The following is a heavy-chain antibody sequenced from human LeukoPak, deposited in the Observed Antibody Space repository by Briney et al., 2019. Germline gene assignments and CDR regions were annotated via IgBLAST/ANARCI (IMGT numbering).Heavy chain of an antibody. D-gene: IGHD3-10*01. CDR2: IYYSGST. J-gene: IGHJ4*02. CDR1: GGSISSYY. Sequence: SETLSLTCTVSGGSISSYYWSWIRQPPGKGLEWIGYIYYSGSTNYNPSLKSRVTISVDTSKNQFSLKLSSVTAADTAVYYCAKTLYGSGSYYFDYWGQGTPVTVSS. V-gene: IGHV4-59*01. CDR3: AKTLYGSGSYYFDY.